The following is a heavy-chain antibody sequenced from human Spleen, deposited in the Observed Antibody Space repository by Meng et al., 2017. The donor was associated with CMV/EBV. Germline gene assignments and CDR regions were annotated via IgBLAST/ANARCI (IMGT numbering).Heavy chain of an antibody. D-gene: IGHD5-12*01. V-gene: IGHV2-5*01. CDR2: IYWNDDK. CDR1: FPLSTVQLS. CDR3: AHGGSGYDFGAGGFDS. J-gene: IGHJ4*02. Sequence: FPLSTVQLSVGWIRQPPGKALEWLALIYWNDDKRYNSSLKNRVTVTKDTSKNQVVFRLTNVAPADTGTYFCAHGGSGYDFGAGGFDSWGQGTLVTVSS.